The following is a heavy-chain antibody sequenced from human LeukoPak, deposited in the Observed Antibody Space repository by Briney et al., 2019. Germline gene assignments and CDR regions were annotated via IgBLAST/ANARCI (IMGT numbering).Heavy chain of an antibody. CDR2: IYYTGTT. D-gene: IGHD2-2*01. CDR3: ARFSAHQLRSGYYYYMDV. CDR1: GGPIRSYY. J-gene: IGHJ6*03. Sequence: SETLSLTCTVSGGPIRSYYWSWVRQPPGKGLEYIGHIYYTGTTDYNPSVKSRVTMSLDTSKNQFSLKLSSVTAADTAIYSCARFSAHQLRSGYYYYMDVWGKGTTVTVSS. V-gene: IGHV4-59*01.